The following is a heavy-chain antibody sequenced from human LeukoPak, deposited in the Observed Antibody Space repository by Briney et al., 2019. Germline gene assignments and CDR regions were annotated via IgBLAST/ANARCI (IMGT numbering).Heavy chain of an antibody. J-gene: IGHJ4*02. CDR2: INPNSGGT. D-gene: IGHD6-19*01. CDR1: GNTFTGDY. Sequence: GASVKVSCKASGNTFTGDYMHWVRQVSGHGLEWIASINPNSGGTNYAQKFQGRVTMTRDTSISTAYMELSSLRVEDTAVYYCVTGGPWGIPVDGGGPQDYWGQGTLVTVSS. CDR3: VTGGPWGIPVDGGGPQDY. V-gene: IGHV1-2*02.